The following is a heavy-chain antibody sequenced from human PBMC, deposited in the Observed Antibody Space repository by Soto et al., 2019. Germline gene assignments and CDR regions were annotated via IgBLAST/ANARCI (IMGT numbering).Heavy chain of an antibody. CDR1: GGSVSSGSYY. CDR3: ARDIPPSSRATEHYYYYGMDV. V-gene: IGHV4-61*01. J-gene: IGHJ6*02. Sequence: TSETLSLTCTVSGGSVSSGSYYWSWIRQPPGKGLEWIGYIYYSGSTNYNPSLKSRVTISVDTSKNQFSLKLSSVTAADTAVYYCARDIPPSSRATEHYYYYGMDVWGQGTTVTVSS. D-gene: IGHD6-6*01. CDR2: IYYSGST.